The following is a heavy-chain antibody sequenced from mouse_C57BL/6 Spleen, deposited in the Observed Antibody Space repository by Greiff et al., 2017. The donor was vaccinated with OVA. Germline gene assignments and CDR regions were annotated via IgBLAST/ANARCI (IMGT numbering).Heavy chain of an antibody. Sequence: EVQVVESGGDLVKPGGSLKLSCAASGFTFSSYGMSWVRQTPDKRLEWVATISSGGSYPYYPDSVKGRFTISRDNAKNTLYLQLSSLKSEDTAMYYCARRDYSNSWFAYWGQGTLVTVSA. CDR2: ISSGGSYP. V-gene: IGHV5-6*01. J-gene: IGHJ3*01. D-gene: IGHD2-5*01. CDR1: GFTFSSYG. CDR3: ARRDYSNSWFAY.